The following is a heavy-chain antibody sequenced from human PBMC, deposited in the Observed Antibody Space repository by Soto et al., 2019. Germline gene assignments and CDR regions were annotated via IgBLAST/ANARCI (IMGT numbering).Heavy chain of an antibody. CDR3: ARALDVAMSSKDTWFGP. Sequence: QVQLVESGGGVVQPGRSLRLSCAASGFTFRSYHMHWVRQAPGKGLEWVSSISYDESNKYYTDSVKGRFTISRDNSKNTLFLQVNSLRDEDTAVYYCARALDVAMSSKDTWFGPWGQGTLVTVSS. V-gene: IGHV3-30-3*01. CDR1: GFTFRSYH. CDR2: ISYDESNK. J-gene: IGHJ5*02. D-gene: IGHD2-2*01.